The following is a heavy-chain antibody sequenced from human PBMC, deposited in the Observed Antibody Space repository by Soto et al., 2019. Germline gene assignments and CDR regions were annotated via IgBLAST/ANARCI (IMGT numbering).Heavy chain of an antibody. CDR2: IWYDGSNK. CDR1: GFTFSSYG. J-gene: IGHJ4*02. Sequence: QVQLVESGGGVVQPGRSLRLSCAASGFTFSSYGMHWVRKAPGKGLEWVAVIWYDGSNKYYADSVKGRFTISRDNSKNTLYLQMNSLRAEDTAVYYCARGAYGSGGDWGQGTLVTVSS. CDR3: ARGAYGSGGD. V-gene: IGHV3-33*01. D-gene: IGHD3-10*01.